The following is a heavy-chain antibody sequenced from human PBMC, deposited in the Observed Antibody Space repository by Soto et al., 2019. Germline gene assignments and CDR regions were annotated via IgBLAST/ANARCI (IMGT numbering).Heavy chain of an antibody. CDR2: IWYDGSNK. CDR1: GVTFSSYG. Sequence: GGFLRLSCGAAGVTFSSYGMHWVRKAPGKGLEWVAVIWYDGSNKYYADSVKGRFTISRDNSKNTPYLQMNSLRAEDTAVYYCARDQADYYYYYMDVWGKGTTVTVSS. CDR3: ARDQADYYYYYMDV. V-gene: IGHV3-33*01. J-gene: IGHJ6*03.